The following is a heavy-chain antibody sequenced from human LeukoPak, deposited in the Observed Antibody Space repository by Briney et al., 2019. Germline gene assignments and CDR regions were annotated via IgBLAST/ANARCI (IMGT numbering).Heavy chain of an antibody. V-gene: IGHV3-23*01. CDR1: GFTLSSYA. J-gene: IGHJ4*02. D-gene: IGHD3-22*01. Sequence: GGSLRLSCAASGFTLSSYAMSWVREARGKGREWGSDISGSGGSTYYADSVKGRFTISRDNSKNTLYLQMNSLRAEDTAVYYCAKTPASSPANYYDSGVYFDYWGQGTLVTVSS. CDR2: ISGSGGST. CDR3: AKTPASSPANYYDSGVYFDY.